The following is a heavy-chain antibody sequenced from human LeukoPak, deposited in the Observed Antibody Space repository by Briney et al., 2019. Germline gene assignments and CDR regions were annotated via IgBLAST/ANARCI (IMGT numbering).Heavy chain of an antibody. D-gene: IGHD6-19*01. Sequence: GGSLRLSCAASGFTFNDYAMHWVRQAPGKGLEWVAVVTYDGNNQYYADSVKGRFTVSRDNSRNTVNLQMNSLRGEDTAVYYCARAPVRGAVAGVDYWGQGTLVTVSS. CDR1: GFTFNDYA. CDR3: ARAPVRGAVAGVDY. J-gene: IGHJ4*02. V-gene: IGHV3-30-3*01. CDR2: VTYDGNNQ.